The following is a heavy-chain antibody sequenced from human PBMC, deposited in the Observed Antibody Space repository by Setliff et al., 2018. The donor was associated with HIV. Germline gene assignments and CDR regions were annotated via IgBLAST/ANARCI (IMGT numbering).Heavy chain of an antibody. Sequence: GESLKNSCAASGFTFSSYAMHWVRQAPGKGLEWVAVISYDGSNKYYADSVKGRFTISRDNSKNTLYLQMNSLRAEDTAVYYCARDNEQWLAYYYYYGMDVWGQGTTVTVSS. D-gene: IGHD6-19*01. CDR3: ARDNEQWLAYYYYYGMDV. V-gene: IGHV3-30*04. J-gene: IGHJ6*02. CDR2: ISYDGSNK. CDR1: GFTFSSYA.